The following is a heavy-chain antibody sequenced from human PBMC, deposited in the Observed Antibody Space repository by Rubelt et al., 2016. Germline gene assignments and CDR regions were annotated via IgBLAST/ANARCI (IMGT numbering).Heavy chain of an antibody. CDR3: ARAGGNPFSDAFDI. V-gene: IGHV1-69*01. J-gene: IGHJ3*02. D-gene: IGHD4-23*01. Sequence: GRVTITADESTSTAYMELSSLRSEDTAMYYCARAGGNPFSDAFDIWGQGTMVTVSS.